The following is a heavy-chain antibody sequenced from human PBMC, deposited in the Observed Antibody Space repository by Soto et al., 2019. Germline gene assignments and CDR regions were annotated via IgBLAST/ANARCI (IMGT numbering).Heavy chain of an antibody. CDR2: IALGSGST. CDR1: GITFISSA. J-gene: IGHJ5*02. CDR3: AASLGWNRGQNWFDP. D-gene: IGHD1-1*01. Sequence: GASVKVSCKASGITFISSAVQWVRQARGQRLEWIGWIALGSGSTNYAQKVQERVTITRDMSTNTAYMELSSLRSEDTAVYYCAASLGWNRGQNWFDPWGQGTLVTVSS. V-gene: IGHV1-58*01.